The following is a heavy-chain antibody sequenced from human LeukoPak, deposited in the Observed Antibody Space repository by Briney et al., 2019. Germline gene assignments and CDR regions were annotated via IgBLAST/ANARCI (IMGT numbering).Heavy chain of an antibody. CDR2: IYYSGST. V-gene: IGHV4-59*01. J-gene: IGHJ6*03. CDR1: GGSISSYY. Sequence: SETLSLTCTVSGGSISSYYWNWIRQPPGKGLEWIGYIYYSGSTNYNPSLKSRVTISVDTSKNQFSLNLTSVTAADTAVYYCARGFYGSGSYSPPYYYMDVWGKGTTVTVSS. CDR3: ARGFYGSGSYSPPYYYMDV. D-gene: IGHD3-10*01.